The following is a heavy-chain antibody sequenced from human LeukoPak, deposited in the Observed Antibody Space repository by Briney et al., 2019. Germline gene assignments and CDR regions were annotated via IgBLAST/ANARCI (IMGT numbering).Heavy chain of an antibody. Sequence: ASVKVSCKASGYTFTGYYMHWVRQAPGQGLEWMGWINPNSGGTNYAQKFQGRVTMTRDTSISTAYMELSRLRSDDTAVYYCXXXXXXXXXCYAYLDYWGQGTLVTVSS. CDR2: INPNSGGT. CDR1: GYTFTGYY. CDR3: XXXXXXXXXCYAYLDY. J-gene: IGHJ4*02. V-gene: IGHV1-2*02. D-gene: IGHD2-15*01.